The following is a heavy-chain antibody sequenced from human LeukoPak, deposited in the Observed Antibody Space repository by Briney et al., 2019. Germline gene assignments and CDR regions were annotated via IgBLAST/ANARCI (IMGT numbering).Heavy chain of an antibody. Sequence: GRSLRLYCAASGFTFDDYAMHWVRQAPGKGLEGVSGISWNSGSIGYADSVKGRFTISRDNAKNSLYLQMNSLRAEDTALYYCAKDSRAQYYYYYMDVWGKGTTVTVSS. CDR2: ISWNSGSI. V-gene: IGHV3-9*01. CDR1: GFTFDDYA. D-gene: IGHD5-24*01. J-gene: IGHJ6*03. CDR3: AKDSRAQYYYYYMDV.